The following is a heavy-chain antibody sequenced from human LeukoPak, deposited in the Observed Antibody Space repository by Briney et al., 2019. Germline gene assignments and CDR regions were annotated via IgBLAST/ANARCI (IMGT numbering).Heavy chain of an antibody. CDR1: GYTFTSYY. D-gene: IGHD4-17*01. V-gene: IGHV1-46*01. J-gene: IGHJ6*02. CDR2: INPSGGST. Sequence: GASVKVSCKASGYTFTSYYMHWVRQAPGQGLEWMGIINPSGGSTSYAQKFQGRVTMTRDTSTSTVYMELSSLRSEDTAVYYCARAAVTTTWASVAYYYGMDVWGQGTTVTVS. CDR3: ARAAVTTTWASVAYYYGMDV.